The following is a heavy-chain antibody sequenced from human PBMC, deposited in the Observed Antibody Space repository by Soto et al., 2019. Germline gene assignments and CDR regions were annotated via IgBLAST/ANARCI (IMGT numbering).Heavy chain of an antibody. V-gene: IGHV4-31*03. Sequence: SETLSLTCTVSGGSISSGGYYCSWIRQHPGKGLEWIGYVYYSGSTYYNPSLKSRVTISVDTSKNQFSLKLSSVTAADTAVYYCARELLIRNQEYYYYYGMDVWGQGTTVTVSS. D-gene: IGHD3-16*01. CDR1: GGSISSGGYY. J-gene: IGHJ6*02. CDR2: VYYSGST. CDR3: ARELLIRNQEYYYYYGMDV.